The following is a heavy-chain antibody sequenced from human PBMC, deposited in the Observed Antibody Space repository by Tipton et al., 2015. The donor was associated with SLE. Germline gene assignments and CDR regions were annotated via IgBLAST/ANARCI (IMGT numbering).Heavy chain of an antibody. CDR1: GFTFNTSA. D-gene: IGHD5-18*01. CDR2: ISYDGNNK. Sequence: SLRLSCAASGFTFNTSAMHWVRQAPGKGLEWVAVISYDGNNKYYADSVKGRFTISRDNSKETLYLQMHSLRVADTAVYYCARDLREYTSGTLDYRGQGNLVTVSS. J-gene: IGHJ4*02. CDR3: ARDLREYTSGTLDY. V-gene: IGHV3-30*04.